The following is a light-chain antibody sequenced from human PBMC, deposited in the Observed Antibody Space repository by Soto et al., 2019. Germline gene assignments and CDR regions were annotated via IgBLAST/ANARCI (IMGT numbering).Light chain of an antibody. J-gene: IGKJ5*01. CDR1: QSISSW. Sequence: DIQMTQSPCTLSASVGDRVTITCGASQSISSWLAWYQQKPGKAPKLLIYDASSLESGVPSRFSGSGSGADFTLTISSLQPEDFATYYCQHFNNYPTFGQGTRLEIK. CDR3: QHFNNYPT. V-gene: IGKV1-5*01. CDR2: DAS.